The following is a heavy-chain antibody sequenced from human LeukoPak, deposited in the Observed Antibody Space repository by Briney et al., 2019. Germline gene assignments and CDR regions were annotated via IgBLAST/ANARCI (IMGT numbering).Heavy chain of an antibody. V-gene: IGHV3-23*01. Sequence: GGSLRLSCAASGFTFSNYAMNWVRQAPGKGLEWVSAISGSGGSTYYADSVKGRFTISRDNSKNTLYLQMNSLRAEDTAVYYCAKDLRYDFWSGPDYWGQGTLVTVSS. CDR3: AKDLRYDFWSGPDY. CDR2: ISGSGGST. J-gene: IGHJ4*02. D-gene: IGHD3-3*01. CDR1: GFTFSNYA.